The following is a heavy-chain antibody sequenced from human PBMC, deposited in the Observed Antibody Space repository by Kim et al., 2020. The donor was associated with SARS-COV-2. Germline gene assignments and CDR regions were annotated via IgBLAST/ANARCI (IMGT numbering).Heavy chain of an antibody. V-gene: IGHV4-39*01. Sequence: GVTHYNTSLKSRVTISVDTSKKHFSLNLRSVTAADTAVYYCARHNPFDLWGQGTLVTVSS. CDR3: ARHNPFDL. J-gene: IGHJ4*02. CDR2: GVT.